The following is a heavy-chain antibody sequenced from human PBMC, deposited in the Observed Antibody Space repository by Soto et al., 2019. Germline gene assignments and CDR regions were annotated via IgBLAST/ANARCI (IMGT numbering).Heavy chain of an antibody. CDR2: IYYSGRT. J-gene: IGHJ4*02. V-gene: IGHV4-31*03. D-gene: IGHD2-15*01. CDR1: GGSISSGGYF. Sequence: SETLSLTCTVSGGSISSGGYFWSWVRQHPGKGLEWIGNIYYSGRTYYNPSLKSRVTISVDTSKNQFSLKLSSVTAADTAVYYCASYCSGGSCSRGGDYWGQGTLVTVSS. CDR3: ASYCSGGSCSRGGDY.